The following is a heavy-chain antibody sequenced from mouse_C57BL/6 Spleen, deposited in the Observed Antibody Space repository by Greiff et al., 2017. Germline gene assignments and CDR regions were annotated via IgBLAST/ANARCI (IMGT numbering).Heavy chain of an antibody. V-gene: IGHV1-9*01. J-gene: IGHJ1*03. Sequence: VQLQQSGAELMKPGASVKLSCKATGYTFTGYWIEWVKQRPGHGLEWIGEILPGSGSTNYNEKFKGKATFTADTSSNTAYMQLSSLTTDDSAIYYCARKAYYDYGSSHWYFDVWGTGTTVTVSS. CDR2: ILPGSGST. CDR3: ARKAYYDYGSSHWYFDV. CDR1: GYTFTGYW. D-gene: IGHD1-1*01.